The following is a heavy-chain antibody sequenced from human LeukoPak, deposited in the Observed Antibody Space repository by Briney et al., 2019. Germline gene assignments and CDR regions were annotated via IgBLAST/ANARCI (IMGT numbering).Heavy chain of an antibody. Sequence: GESLKISCKGSGYSFTSYWIGWVRQMPGKGLEWMGILYPGDSDTRYSPTFQGPVTISADKSISTAYLQWSSLKASDTAMYYCASPDYYDSSGYSPGVGYWGQGTLVTVSS. CDR3: ASPDYYDSSGYSPGVGY. D-gene: IGHD3-22*01. V-gene: IGHV5-51*01. J-gene: IGHJ4*02. CDR1: GYSFTSYW. CDR2: LYPGDSDT.